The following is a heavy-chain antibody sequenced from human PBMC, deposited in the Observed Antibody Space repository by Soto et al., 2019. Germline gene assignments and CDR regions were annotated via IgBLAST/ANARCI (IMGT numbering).Heavy chain of an antibody. CDR1: GGTFSSYA. J-gene: IGHJ6*02. Sequence: QVQLVQSGAEVKKPGSSVKVSCKASGGTFSSYAISWVRQAPGQGLEWMGGIIPIFGTANYAQKFQGRVTITADESTSTAYMELSSLRSEDTAVYYCASKTANQAVADYYYYYGMDVWGQGTTVTVSS. D-gene: IGHD6-19*01. V-gene: IGHV1-69*12. CDR3: ASKTANQAVADYYYYYGMDV. CDR2: IIPIFGTA.